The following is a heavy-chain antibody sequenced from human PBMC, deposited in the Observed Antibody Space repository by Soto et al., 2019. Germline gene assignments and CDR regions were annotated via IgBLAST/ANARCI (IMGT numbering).Heavy chain of an antibody. J-gene: IGHJ4*02. CDR2: IWYDGSNK. V-gene: IGHV3-33*01. Sequence: QAQMVESGGGVVQPGRSLRLSCATSGFNFSTYGMHWVRQAPGRGLEWVAVIWYDGSNKYYADSVKGRFTISRDNSKYTLYLQMNSLTVEDTAVYYCARLKAGDTYWGQGTLVTVSS. CDR3: ARLKAGDTY. CDR1: GFNFSTYG. D-gene: IGHD5-18*01.